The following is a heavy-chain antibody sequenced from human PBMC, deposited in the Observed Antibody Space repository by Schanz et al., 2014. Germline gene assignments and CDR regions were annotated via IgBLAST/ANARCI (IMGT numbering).Heavy chain of an antibody. D-gene: IGHD1-1*01. CDR3: AKKVPAYNPFDS. Sequence: QVQLVESGGGVVQPGRSLRLSCAASGFTFSSYGMHWVRQAPGKGLEWVIVISGSGGSTYYADSVRGRFTMSRDNSKNTVHLQMSSLRVEDTAVYFCAKKVPAYNPFDSWGQGTLVTVSS. V-gene: IGHV3-NL1*01. CDR2: ISGSGGST. J-gene: IGHJ4*02. CDR1: GFTFSSYG.